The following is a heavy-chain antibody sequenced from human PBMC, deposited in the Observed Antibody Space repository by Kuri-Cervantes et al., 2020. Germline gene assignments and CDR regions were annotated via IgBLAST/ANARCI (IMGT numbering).Heavy chain of an antibody. Sequence: SETLSLTCAVYGGSFSGYYWSWIRQPPGKGLEWIGELKHSGSTNYNPSLKSRVTISVDTSKNQFSLKLSSVTAADTAVYYCARESFVARGIFDYWGQGTLVTVSS. CDR1: GGSFSGYY. D-gene: IGHD3-10*01. CDR2: LKHSGST. V-gene: IGHV4-34*01. CDR3: ARESFVARGIFDY. J-gene: IGHJ4*02.